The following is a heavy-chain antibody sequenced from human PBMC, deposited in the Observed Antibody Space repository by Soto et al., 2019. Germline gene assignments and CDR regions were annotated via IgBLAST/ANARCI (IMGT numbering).Heavy chain of an antibody. V-gene: IGHV4-30-4*01. Sequence: SETLSLTCAVSGGSISSSDYYWSWIRQPPGKGLEWIGYIYYSGSTYYSPSLKSRVTISVDTSKNQFSLKLSSVTAADTAVYYCARERPDGARLDPWGQGTLVTVSS. CDR3: ARERPDGARLDP. CDR1: GGSISSSDYY. J-gene: IGHJ5*02. CDR2: IYYSGST. D-gene: IGHD6-6*01.